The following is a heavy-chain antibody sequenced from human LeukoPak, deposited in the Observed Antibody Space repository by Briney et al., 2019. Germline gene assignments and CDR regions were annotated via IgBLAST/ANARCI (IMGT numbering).Heavy chain of an antibody. V-gene: IGHV3-74*01. J-gene: IGHJ5*01. Sequence: AWCLTLSCLVSGFTLSSYWMHWVRPPAGRVGVWVSRINIDGTTTNYTDSVKGRFIISRDNAKNTLYLQMSSLRAEDTAVYYCARRGSSSDWYDFWGQGTLVTVSS. D-gene: IGHD6-19*01. CDR1: GFTLSSYW. CDR2: INIDGTTT. CDR3: ARRGSSSDWYDF.